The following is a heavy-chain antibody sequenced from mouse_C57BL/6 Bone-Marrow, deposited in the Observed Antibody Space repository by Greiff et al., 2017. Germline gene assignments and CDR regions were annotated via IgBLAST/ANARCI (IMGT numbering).Heavy chain of an antibody. CDR2: IYPRSGNT. V-gene: IGHV1-81*01. D-gene: IGHD4-1*01. J-gene: IGHJ3*01. CDR1: GYTFTSYG. Sequence: LVESGAELARPGASVKLSCKASGYTFTSYGISWVKQRTGQGLEWIGEIYPRSGNTYYNEKFKGKATLTADKSSSTAYMELRSLTSEDSAGYFCARGRLGGVADWGQGTLVTVSA. CDR3: ARGRLGGVAD.